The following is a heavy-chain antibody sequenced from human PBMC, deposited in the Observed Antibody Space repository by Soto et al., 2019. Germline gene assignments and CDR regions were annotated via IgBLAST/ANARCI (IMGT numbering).Heavy chain of an antibody. V-gene: IGHV1-46*01. CDR2: INPSGCST. J-gene: IGHJ6*02. CDR1: GYTFTSYY. CDR3: ASTLSKGVYELWSGYFYDKDV. D-gene: IGHD3-3*01. Sequence: GSVKVSCKASGYTFTSYYLHWVRQAPGQPLEWMGIINPSGCSTTYAQIFQGRVTMPREKSTSTVYMDLSSLRSEDTAVYYCASTLSKGVYELWSGYFYDKDVWAQGST.